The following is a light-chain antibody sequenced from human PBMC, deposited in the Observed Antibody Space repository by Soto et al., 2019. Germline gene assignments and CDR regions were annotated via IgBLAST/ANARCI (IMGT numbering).Light chain of an antibody. CDR3: QKYGTSPRT. CDR1: QSVSSNY. CDR2: GAS. J-gene: IGKJ1*01. V-gene: IGKV3-20*01. Sequence: EIVLTHSPGTLSFSPLKMATLSCSASQSVSSNYLAWYQQKPGQAPRLLMYGASSRATGIPDRFSGSGSGTDFTLTISRLEPEDFAVYYCQKYGTSPRTFGQGTKVDIK.